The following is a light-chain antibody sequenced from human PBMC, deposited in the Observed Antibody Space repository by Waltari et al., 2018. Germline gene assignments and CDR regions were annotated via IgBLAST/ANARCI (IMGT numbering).Light chain of an antibody. Sequence: EIVMTQSPATLSVPPGERATLSCRASQTVGSNLAWYQQNPGRAPRLLIYSASTRATGIPARFSGSGSGTEFTLTISSLQSEDFAVYYCQQYNNWPPYTFGQGTKLEIK. J-gene: IGKJ2*01. CDR3: QQYNNWPPYT. V-gene: IGKV3-15*01. CDR2: SAS. CDR1: QTVGSN.